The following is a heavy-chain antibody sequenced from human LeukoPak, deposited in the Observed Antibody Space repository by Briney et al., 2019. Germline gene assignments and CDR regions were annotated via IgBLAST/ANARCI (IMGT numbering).Heavy chain of an antibody. CDR2: INHSGST. V-gene: IGHV4-34*01. CDR3: ARGVSIVVVVAATPYFDY. J-gene: IGHJ4*02. CDR1: GGSFSGYY. D-gene: IGHD2-15*01. Sequence: SETLSLTYAVYGGSFSGYYWSWIRQPPGKGLEWIGEINHSGSTNYNPSLKSRVTISVDTSKNQFSLKLSSVTAADTAVYYCARGVSIVVVVAATPYFDYWGQGTLVTVSS.